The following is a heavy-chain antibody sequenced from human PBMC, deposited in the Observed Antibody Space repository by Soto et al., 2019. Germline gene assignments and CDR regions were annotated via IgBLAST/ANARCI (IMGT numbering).Heavy chain of an antibody. D-gene: IGHD4-4*01. CDR1: GANFSSYA. CDR2: IIPFIGTA. J-gene: IGHJ6*02. CDR3: ARVVMTTVPASYYYGMEV. Sequence: SVKISCKASGANFSSYAISWVRQAQGQGLEWMGRIIPFIGTANYAQKFQGRVTITADESTSTAYMELTSLRSEDTAVYYCARVVMTTVPASYYYGMEVWGQGATVKVSS. V-gene: IGHV1-69*11.